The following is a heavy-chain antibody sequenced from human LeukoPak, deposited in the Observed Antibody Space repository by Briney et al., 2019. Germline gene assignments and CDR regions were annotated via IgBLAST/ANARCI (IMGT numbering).Heavy chain of an antibody. J-gene: IGHJ4*02. CDR2: ISSSGGHI. CDR3: ARSVGSDWSPFEY. V-gene: IGHV3-21*01. CDR1: GFSFDTYS. Sequence: KTGASLRLSCVASGFSFDTYSMNWVHQAPGKGLEWVSSISSSGGHIYYADSVEGRFTCSRDTTKNSLYLQIHSLRAEDTAMYYCARSVGSDWSPFEYGGQGTLVTVSS. D-gene: IGHD3-9*01.